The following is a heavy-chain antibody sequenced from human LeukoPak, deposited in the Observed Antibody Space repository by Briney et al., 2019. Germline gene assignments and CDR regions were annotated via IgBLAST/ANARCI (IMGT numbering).Heavy chain of an antibody. CDR3: ANPPMGGYYYGMDV. J-gene: IGHJ6*02. CDR2: ISYDGSNT. Sequence: PGGSLRLSCAASGFTFSSYGMRWVRQAPGKGLEWVAAISYDGSNTYYADSVKGRFTISRDKSKNTLYLQMNSLRAEDTAVYYCANPPMGGYYYGMDVWGQGTTVTVSS. V-gene: IGHV3-30*18. D-gene: IGHD3-10*01. CDR1: GFTFSSYG.